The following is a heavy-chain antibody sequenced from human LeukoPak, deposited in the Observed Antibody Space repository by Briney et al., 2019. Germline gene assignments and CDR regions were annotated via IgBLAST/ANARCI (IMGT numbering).Heavy chain of an antibody. CDR1: GGSFSGYY. D-gene: IGHD2-2*01. J-gene: IGHJ5*02. V-gene: IGHV4-34*01. CDR2: INHSGST. Sequence: PSETLSLTCAVYGGSFSGYYWSWIRQPPGKGLEWIGEINHSGSTNYNPSLKSRVTISVDTSKNQFSLKLSSVTAADTAVYYCASGGYCRSTICYPNWFDPWGRGTLVTVSS. CDR3: ASGGYCRSTICYPNWFDP.